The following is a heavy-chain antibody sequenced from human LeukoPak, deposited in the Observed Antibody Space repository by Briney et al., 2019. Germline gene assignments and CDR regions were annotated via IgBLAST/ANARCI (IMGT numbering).Heavy chain of an antibody. V-gene: IGHV3-23*01. J-gene: IGHJ5*02. CDR2: ISGSGGST. D-gene: IGHD3-3*01. CDR3: ARARESYDFWSGYFNWFDP. Sequence: PGGSLRLSCAASGFTFSSYAMSWVRQAPGKGLEWVSAISGSGGSTYYADSVKGRFTISRDNSKNTLYLQMNSLRAEDTAVYYCARARESYDFWSGYFNWFDPWGQGTLVTVSS. CDR1: GFTFSSYA.